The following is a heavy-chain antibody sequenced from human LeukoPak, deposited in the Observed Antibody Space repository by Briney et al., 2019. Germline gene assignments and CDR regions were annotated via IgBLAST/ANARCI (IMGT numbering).Heavy chain of an antibody. V-gene: IGHV4-34*01. CDR3: ARKGSSWYNWFDP. J-gene: IGHJ5*02. CDR2: INHSGST. CDR1: GGSFSGYY. D-gene: IGHD6-13*01. Sequence: KPSETLSLTCAVYGGSFSGYYWSWIRQPPGKGLELIGEINHSGSTNYNPSLKSRVTISVDTSKNQFSLKLSSVTAADTAVYYCARKGSSWYNWFDPWRQGTLVTVSS.